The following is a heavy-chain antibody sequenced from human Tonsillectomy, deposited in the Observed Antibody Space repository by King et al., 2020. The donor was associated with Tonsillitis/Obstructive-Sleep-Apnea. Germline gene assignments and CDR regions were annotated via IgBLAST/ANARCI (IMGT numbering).Heavy chain of an antibody. D-gene: IGHD2-2*01. CDR3: TTDSRPYCSSTSCYPY. CDR1: GFTFSNAW. V-gene: IGHV3-15*07. CDR2: IKSKTDGGTT. Sequence: VQLVESGGGLVKPGGSLRLSCAASGFTFSNAWMNWVRQAPGKGLEWVGRIKSKTDGGTTVYAAPVKGRFTISRDDSKNTLYLQMNSLKTEDTAVYYCTTDSRPYCSSTSCYPYWGQGTLVTVSS. J-gene: IGHJ4*02.